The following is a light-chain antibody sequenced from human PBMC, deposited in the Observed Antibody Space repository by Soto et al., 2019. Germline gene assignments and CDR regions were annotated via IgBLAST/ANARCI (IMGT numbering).Light chain of an antibody. CDR1: QSLVYSDGHPY. Sequence: VVMTQSPLSLPVTLGQPASISCRSSQSLVYSDGHPYLIWFQQRPGQSPRGPVHMVSNRDSGGPDRVSGSGPGTEFTLKISRVEAEDVGVYYCMQGRHWPYTFGQGTKREIK. V-gene: IGKV2-30*01. J-gene: IGKJ2*01. CDR2: MVS. CDR3: MQGRHWPYT.